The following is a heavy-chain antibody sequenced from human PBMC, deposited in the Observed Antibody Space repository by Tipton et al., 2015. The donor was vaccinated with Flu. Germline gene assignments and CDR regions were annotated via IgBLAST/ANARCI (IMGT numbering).Heavy chain of an antibody. CDR1: GGPISTYY. CDR3: ARSPPVLFDDDGRGDYFDF. J-gene: IGHJ4*02. Sequence: TLSLTCTVSGGPISTYYWHWIRQSPAKGLEWIGYMYYSGNMKYNRSLKSRVIISVDTSRNQFSLNLRSVTAADTAVYYCARSPPVLFDDDGRGDYFDFWGQGILVTVSS. V-gene: IGHV4-59*01. CDR2: MYYSGNM. D-gene: IGHD3-16*01.